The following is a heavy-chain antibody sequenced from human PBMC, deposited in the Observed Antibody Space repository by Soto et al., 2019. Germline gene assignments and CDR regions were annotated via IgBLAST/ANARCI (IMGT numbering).Heavy chain of an antibody. J-gene: IGHJ4*02. CDR2: ISGSGGST. D-gene: IGHD6-6*01. CDR3: AKDREYSSSSFDY. CDR1: GFTFSSYA. Sequence: GSLRLSCAASGFTFSSYAMSWVRQAPGKGLEWVSAISGSGGSTYYEDSVKGRLTISRDNSKNTLYLQMNSLRAEDTAVYYCAKDREYSSSSFDYWGQGTLVTVSS. V-gene: IGHV3-23*01.